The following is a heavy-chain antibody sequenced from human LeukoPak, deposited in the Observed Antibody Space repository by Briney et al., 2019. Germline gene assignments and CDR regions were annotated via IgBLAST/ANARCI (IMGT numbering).Heavy chain of an antibody. V-gene: IGHV4-59*01. CDR2: VYYSGST. Sequence: PSETLSLTCTVSGGSISTYYWSWIRQPPGKGLEWIGYVYYSGSTNYNPSLESRVTISVDTSKNQFSLMVSSVTAADTAVYYCARGGTLKNGMDVWGQGTTVTVSS. J-gene: IGHJ6*02. CDR1: GGSISTYY. D-gene: IGHD1-14*01. CDR3: ARGGTLKNGMDV.